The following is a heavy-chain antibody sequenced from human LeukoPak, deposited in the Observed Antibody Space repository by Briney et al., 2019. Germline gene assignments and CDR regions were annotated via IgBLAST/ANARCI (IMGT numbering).Heavy chain of an antibody. V-gene: IGHV1-69*05. D-gene: IGHD6-6*01. CDR3: ARGFSSSPDY. Sequence: ASVKVSCKASGGTFSSYAISWARQAPGQGLEWMGRIIPIFGTANYAQKFQGRVTITTDESTSTAYMELSSLRSEDTAVYYCARGFSSSPDYWGQGTLVTVSS. CDR1: GGTFSSYA. CDR2: IIPIFGTA. J-gene: IGHJ4*02.